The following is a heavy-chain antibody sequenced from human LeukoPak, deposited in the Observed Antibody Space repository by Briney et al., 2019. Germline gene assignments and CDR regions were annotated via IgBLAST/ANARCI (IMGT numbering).Heavy chain of an antibody. CDR1: GGSISSGGYS. CDR2: IYYSGST. D-gene: IGHD3-3*01. V-gene: IGHV4-30-2*03. CDR3: ASRRYDFWSGSNWFDP. Sequence: SQTLSLTCAVSGGSISSGGYSWSWIRQPPGKGLEWIGSIYYSGSTYYNPSLKSRVTISVDTSKNQFSLKLSSVTAADTAVYYCASRRYDFWSGSNWFDPWGQGTLVTVSS. J-gene: IGHJ5*02.